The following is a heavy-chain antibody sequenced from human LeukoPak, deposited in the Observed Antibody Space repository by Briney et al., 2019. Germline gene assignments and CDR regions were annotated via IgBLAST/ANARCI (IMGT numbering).Heavy chain of an antibody. Sequence: GGSLRLSCAASGFTFSDSYMSWIRQAPGKGLEWVSYISSSGFTIYDADSVKGRFTISRDNAKNSLYLQMNTLRADDTAVYYCARDYLEAPGYWGQGTLATVSS. CDR2: ISSSGFTI. J-gene: IGHJ4*02. V-gene: IGHV3-11*04. CDR1: GFTFSDSY. CDR3: ARDYLEAPGY.